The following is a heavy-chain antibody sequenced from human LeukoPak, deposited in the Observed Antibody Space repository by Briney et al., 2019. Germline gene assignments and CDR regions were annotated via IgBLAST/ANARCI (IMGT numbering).Heavy chain of an antibody. CDR3: ARRYCSSTSCYYFDY. CDR2: INVNRGGT. V-gene: IGHV1-2*02. CDR1: GYTFTDYY. J-gene: IGHJ4*02. Sequence: GASVTVSCKASGYTFTDYYMRWVRQAPGQGLEWMGWINVNRGGTNYAQRFQGRVTMTRDTSITTAYMELSRLKSDDTAVYYCARRYCSSTSCYYFDYWGQGTLVTVSS. D-gene: IGHD2-2*01.